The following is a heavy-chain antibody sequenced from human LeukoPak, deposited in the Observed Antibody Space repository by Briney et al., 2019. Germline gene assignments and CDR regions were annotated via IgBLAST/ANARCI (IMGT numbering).Heavy chain of an antibody. D-gene: IGHD4-23*01. CDR3: AKAPYGVNSYSGSGWFDP. CDR2: IYYSGST. J-gene: IGHJ5*02. CDR1: GGSISSGGYY. V-gene: IGHV4-31*03. Sequence: PSQTLSLTCTVSGGSISSGGYYWSWLRQHQGRGLEWIGYIYYSGSTYYNPSLKSRVTISVDTSKNQFSLNLSSVTAADTAVYYCAKAPYGVNSYSGSGWFDPWGQGTLVTVSS.